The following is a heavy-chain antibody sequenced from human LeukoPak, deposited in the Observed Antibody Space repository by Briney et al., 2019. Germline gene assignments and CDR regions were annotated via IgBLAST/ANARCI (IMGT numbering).Heavy chain of an antibody. J-gene: IGHJ4*02. Sequence: ASVKVSFKASGYTFTSYGISWVRQAPGQGPEGMGWISAYNGNTNYAQRLQGRVTMTTDTSTRTAYMELRSLRSDDTAVYYCARDLGVVVAADYFGYWGQGTLVTVSS. D-gene: IGHD2-15*01. CDR3: ARDLGVVVAADYFGY. V-gene: IGHV1-18*04. CDR1: GYTFTSYG. CDR2: ISAYNGNT.